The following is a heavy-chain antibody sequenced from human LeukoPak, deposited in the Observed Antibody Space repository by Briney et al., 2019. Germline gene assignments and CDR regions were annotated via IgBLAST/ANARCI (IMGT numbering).Heavy chain of an antibody. Sequence: SETLSLTCAVYGGSFSGYYWSWIRQPPGKGLEWIGEINHSGSTNYNPSLKSRVTISVDTSKNQFSLKLSSVTAADTAVYYCARDFGEAEFDYWGQGTLVTVSS. V-gene: IGHV4-34*01. CDR3: ARDFGEAEFDY. CDR1: GGSFSGYY. D-gene: IGHD3-16*01. CDR2: INHSGST. J-gene: IGHJ4*02.